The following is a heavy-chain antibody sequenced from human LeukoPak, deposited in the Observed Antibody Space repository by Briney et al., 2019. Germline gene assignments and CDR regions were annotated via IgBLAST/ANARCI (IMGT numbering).Heavy chain of an antibody. CDR1: GFSFGDYA. Sequence: GGSLRLSCTTSGFSFGDYAVSWVRQAPGKGLEWVGFIRSTALGGTIEYAASVKGRFTISRDDSKSIAYLQMNSLKTEDTAVYYCTRQQQLALGYFDYWGQGTLVTVSS. CDR2: IRSTALGGTI. D-gene: IGHD6-13*01. V-gene: IGHV3-49*04. CDR3: TRQQQLALGYFDY. J-gene: IGHJ4*02.